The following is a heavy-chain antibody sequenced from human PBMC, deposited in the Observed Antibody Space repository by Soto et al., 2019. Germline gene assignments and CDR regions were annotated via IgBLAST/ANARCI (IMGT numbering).Heavy chain of an antibody. J-gene: IGHJ5*01. V-gene: IGHV4-31*02. Sequence: PLSLTWTVSGGFIRSGGNFCCWLRQHKGKGLEWIGYIYYSVSTYYNPSLKGRVTVSVDTSNNQFSLKLSSVTAAHTAVYYCARGFLVVVGRTPRCTDS. CDR3: ARGFLVVVGRTPRCTDS. CDR1: GGFIRSGGNF. D-gene: IGHD2-15*01. CDR2: IYYSVST.